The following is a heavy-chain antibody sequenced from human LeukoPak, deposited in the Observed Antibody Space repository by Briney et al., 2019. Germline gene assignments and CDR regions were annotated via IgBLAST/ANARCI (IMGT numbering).Heavy chain of an antibody. CDR3: ARDSGRYRVFDY. D-gene: IGHD1-26*01. V-gene: IGHV3-7*01. J-gene: IGHJ4*02. Sequence: PGGSLRLSCATSGFIFRDYWMSWVRQVPGKGLEWVASISQDAGGTTYLDSVKGRFTISRDNAKNSLYLQMSSLRAEDTAVYYCARDSGRYRVFDYWGQGTLVTVSS. CDR2: ISQDAGGT. CDR1: GFIFRDYW.